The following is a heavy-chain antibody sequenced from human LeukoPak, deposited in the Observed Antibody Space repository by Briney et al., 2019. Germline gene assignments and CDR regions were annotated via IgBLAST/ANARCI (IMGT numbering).Heavy chain of an antibody. Sequence: ASVKVSCKASGFTFTSSAMQWVRQARGQRLEWIGWIVVGSGNTNYAQKFQERVTITRDMSTSTAYMELSSLRSEDTAVYYCAAGYDDSSGYYYEGAFDIWGQGTMVTVSS. V-gene: IGHV1-58*02. CDR1: GFTFTSSA. J-gene: IGHJ3*02. D-gene: IGHD3-22*01. CDR3: AAGYDDSSGYYYEGAFDI. CDR2: IVVGSGNT.